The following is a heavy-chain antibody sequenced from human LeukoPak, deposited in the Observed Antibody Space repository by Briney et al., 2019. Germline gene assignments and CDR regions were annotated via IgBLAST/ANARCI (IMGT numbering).Heavy chain of an antibody. CDR1: VYTLPDFS. D-gene: IGHD3-22*01. J-gene: IGHJ4*02. Sequence: ASVKVSCQGSVYTLPDFSMHWVRQAPVKGLEWVGGFNRQDAEAIYAPQLQGRVTVTEDTSADTAYMELSSLSSEDTAVYYCATLDSYYDNSGRPVVPDWGQGTLVTVSS. V-gene: IGHV1-24*01. CDR3: ATLDSYYDNSGRPVVPD. CDR2: FNRQDAEA.